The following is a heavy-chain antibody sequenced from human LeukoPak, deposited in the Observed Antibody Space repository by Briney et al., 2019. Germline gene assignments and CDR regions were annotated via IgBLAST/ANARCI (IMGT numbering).Heavy chain of an antibody. Sequence: PGGTLRLSCAASGFTFSTFGMNWVRQAPGKGLEWVSIIYSGGNTYYADSVKGRFTISRDSSKNTLYLQMNTLRAEDTAVYYCARNYYDSSGYYYSLDYWGQGTLVTVSS. CDR2: IYSGGNT. D-gene: IGHD3-22*01. CDR3: ARNYYDSSGYYYSLDY. J-gene: IGHJ4*02. V-gene: IGHV3-53*01. CDR1: GFTFSTFG.